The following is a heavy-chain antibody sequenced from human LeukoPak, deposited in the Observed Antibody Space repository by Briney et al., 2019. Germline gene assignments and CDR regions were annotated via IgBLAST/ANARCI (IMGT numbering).Heavy chain of an antibody. D-gene: IGHD5-18*01. Sequence: PGGSLRLSCAASAFTFSSYWMSWVRQAPGNGLEWVANIDQDGSEKYYVESMKGRITISRDTAKNSLYLQMNSLRAEDTAVYYCARTSGYSYGYNYWGQGTLVTVSS. J-gene: IGHJ4*02. CDR2: IDQDGSEK. CDR3: ARTSGYSYGYNY. V-gene: IGHV3-7*03. CDR1: AFTFSSYW.